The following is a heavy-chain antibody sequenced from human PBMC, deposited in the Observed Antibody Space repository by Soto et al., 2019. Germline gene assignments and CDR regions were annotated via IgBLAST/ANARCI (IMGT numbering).Heavy chain of an antibody. CDR3: AREGYGDYLFDY. V-gene: IGHV3-21*01. J-gene: IGHJ4*02. D-gene: IGHD4-17*01. Sequence: EVQLVESGGGLVKPGGSLRLSCAASGFTFSSYSMNWVRQAPGKGLEWVSSISSSSSYIYYADSVKGRFTISRDNAKNSLYLQMNSLRAEDTAVYSCAREGYGDYLFDYWGQGTLVTVSS. CDR1: GFTFSSYS. CDR2: ISSSSSYI.